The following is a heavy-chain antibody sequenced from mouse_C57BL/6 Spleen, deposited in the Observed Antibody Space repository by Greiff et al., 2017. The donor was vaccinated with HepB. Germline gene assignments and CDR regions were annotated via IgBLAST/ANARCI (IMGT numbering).Heavy chain of an antibody. J-gene: IGHJ4*01. CDR3: ARPPLWLRRAMDY. Sequence: QVQLQQPGAELVKPGASVKLSCKASGYTFTSYRMQWVKQRPGQGLEWIGEIDPSDSYTNYNQKFKGKATLTVDTSSSTAYMQLSSLTSEDSAVYYCARPPLWLRRAMDYWGQGTSVTVSS. V-gene: IGHV1-50*01. D-gene: IGHD2-2*01. CDR2: IDPSDSYT. CDR1: GYTFTSYR.